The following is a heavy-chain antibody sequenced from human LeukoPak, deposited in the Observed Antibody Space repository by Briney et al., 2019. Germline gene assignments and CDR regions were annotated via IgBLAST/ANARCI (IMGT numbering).Heavy chain of an antibody. CDR1: GFTFSSYS. J-gene: IGHJ6*03. CDR2: ISSSSSYI. Sequence: PGGSLRLSCAASGFTFSSYSMNWVRQAPGKGLEWVSSISSSSSYIHYADSVKGRFTISRDNAKNSLYLQMNSLRAEDTAVYYCARDRNYMDVWGKGTTVTVSS. V-gene: IGHV3-21*01. CDR3: ARDRNYMDV.